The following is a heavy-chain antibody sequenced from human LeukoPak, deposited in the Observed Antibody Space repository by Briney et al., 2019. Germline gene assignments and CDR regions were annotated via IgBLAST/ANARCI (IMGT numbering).Heavy chain of an antibody. CDR1: GFTFSSYA. CDR3: AKEAAAGRRYYFDY. D-gene: IGHD6-13*01. J-gene: IGHJ4*02. CDR2: ISGSGGNT. V-gene: IGHV3-23*01. Sequence: GGSLRLSCAASGFTFSSYAMNWVRQAPGKGLEWVSAISGSGGNTYYADSVKGRFTISGDNSKNTLYLQMSSLRAEDTAVYYCAKEAAAGRRYYFDYWGQGTLVTVSS.